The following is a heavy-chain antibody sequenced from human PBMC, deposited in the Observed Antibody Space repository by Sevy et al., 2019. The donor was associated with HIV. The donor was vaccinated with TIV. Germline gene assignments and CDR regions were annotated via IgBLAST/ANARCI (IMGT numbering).Heavy chain of an antibody. CDR2: ISVSGGFT. D-gene: IGHD4-4*01. Sequence: GGSLRLSCAASGFTFSKYAMTWVRQAPGKGLEWVSAISVSGGFTYYADSVMGRFTTSRDNSKNTLYLQINSLRAEDTAVYYCAKPIGTVSNEYYYYGMDVWGQRTTVTVSS. J-gene: IGHJ6*02. CDR3: AKPIGTVSNEYYYYGMDV. CDR1: GFTFSKYA. V-gene: IGHV3-23*01.